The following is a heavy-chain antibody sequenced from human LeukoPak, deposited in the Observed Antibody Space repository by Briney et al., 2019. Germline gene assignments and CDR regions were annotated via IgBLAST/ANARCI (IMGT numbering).Heavy chain of an antibody. CDR3: AREDTAMVTHDY. CDR1: GYTFTGCY. CDR2: ISPNSGGI. D-gene: IGHD5-18*01. J-gene: IGHJ4*02. V-gene: IGHV1-2*02. Sequence: ASVKVSCKASGYTFTGCYVHWVRQAPGQGLEWMGWISPNSGGINYAQKLQGRVTMTTDTSTSTAYMELRSLRSDDTAVYYCAREDTAMVTHDYWGQGTLVTVSS.